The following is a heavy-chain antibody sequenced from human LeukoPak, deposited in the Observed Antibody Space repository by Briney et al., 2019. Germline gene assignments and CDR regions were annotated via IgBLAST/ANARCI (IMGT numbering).Heavy chain of an antibody. CDR1: GFTFSSYA. Sequence: GGSLRLSCAASGFTFSSYAMHWVRQAPGKGLEWVAVISYDGSNKYYADSVKGRFTISRDNSKNTLYLQMNSLRAEDTAVYYCARKDSSGYIDWGQGTLVTVSS. CDR3: ARKDSSGYID. CDR2: ISYDGSNK. J-gene: IGHJ4*02. D-gene: IGHD3-22*01. V-gene: IGHV3-30*14.